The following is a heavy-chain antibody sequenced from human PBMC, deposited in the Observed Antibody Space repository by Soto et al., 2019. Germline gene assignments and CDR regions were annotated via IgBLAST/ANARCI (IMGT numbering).Heavy chain of an antibody. Sequence: TLSLTCTVSGGSISSGGYYWSWIRQHPGKGLEWIGYIYYSGSTYYNPSLKSRVTISVDTSKNQFSLKLSSVTAADTAVYYCARLEAAGPYYYVMDVWGQGTTVTVSS. J-gene: IGHJ6*02. CDR3: ARLEAAGPYYYVMDV. D-gene: IGHD6-13*01. CDR2: IYYSGST. CDR1: GGSISSGGYY. V-gene: IGHV4-31*03.